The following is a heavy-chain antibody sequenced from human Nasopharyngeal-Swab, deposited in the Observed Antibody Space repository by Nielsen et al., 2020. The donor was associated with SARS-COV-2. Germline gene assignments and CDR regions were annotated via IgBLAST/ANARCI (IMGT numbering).Heavy chain of an antibody. V-gene: IGHV4-30-2*01. CDR2: IYHSGST. CDR1: GGSISSGGYS. Sequence: SETLSLTCAVSGGSISSGGYSWNWIRQPPGKGLEWIGYIYHSGSTSYNLSLKSRVTISVDRSKNQFSLKLSSVTAADTAVYYCARVAHSSGYYPFDYWGQGTVVTVSS. J-gene: IGHJ4*02. D-gene: IGHD3-22*01. CDR3: ARVAHSSGYYPFDY.